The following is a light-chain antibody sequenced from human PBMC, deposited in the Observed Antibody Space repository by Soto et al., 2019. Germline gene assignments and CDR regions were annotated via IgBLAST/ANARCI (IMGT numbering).Light chain of an antibody. CDR3: QQLHDYPIT. J-gene: IGKJ5*01. CDR1: QGIDSS. Sequence: ILLTQSPSSLAASVGDRVTITCRASQGIDSSFAWYQQKPGKAPKLLIYAASSLQSGVPSRFSGSGSGTDFTLTISSLQPEDFATYYCQQLHDYPITFGQGTRLEIK. V-gene: IGKV1-9*01. CDR2: AAS.